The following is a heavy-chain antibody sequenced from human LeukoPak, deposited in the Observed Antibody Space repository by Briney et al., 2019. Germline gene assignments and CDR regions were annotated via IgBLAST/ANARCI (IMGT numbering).Heavy chain of an antibody. D-gene: IGHD3-22*01. CDR2: ISGSGST. CDR1: GFTFSSYA. CDR3: AKDLSEEDSSGYYYWNAFDI. Sequence: GGSLRLSCAASGFTFSSYAMSWVRQAPGKGLEWVSVISGSGSTYYPDSVKGRFTISRDNSKNTLYLQMNSLRAEDTAVYYCAKDLSEEDSSGYYYWNAFDIWGQGTMVTGSS. V-gene: IGHV3-23*01. J-gene: IGHJ3*02.